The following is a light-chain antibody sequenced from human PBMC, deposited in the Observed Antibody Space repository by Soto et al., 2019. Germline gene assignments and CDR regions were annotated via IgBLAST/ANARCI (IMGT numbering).Light chain of an antibody. CDR3: QQHESYPST. J-gene: IGKJ4*02. CDR1: QTVSSK. Sequence: EIEMTQSPSTLSVSVGDRVPITCRASQTVSSKLAWYQQRPGKAPRLLIYGASTMESGIPARFSGSVSGTEFTLTISSLQPEDFATYYCQQHESYPSTFGGGTKVDIK. V-gene: IGKV1-5*01. CDR2: GAS.